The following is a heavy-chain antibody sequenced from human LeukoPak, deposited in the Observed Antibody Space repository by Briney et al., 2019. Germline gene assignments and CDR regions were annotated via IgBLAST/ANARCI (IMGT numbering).Heavy chain of an antibody. Sequence: SETLSVTCAVYGGSFSGYYWSWIRQPQGKGLEWIGEINHSGSTNYYPSLKSRVTISVDTSKNQFSLKLSSVTAADTAVYYCARGCGVTMAVPGGAGWFDPWGQGTRVTVSS. CDR2: INHSGST. CDR1: GGSFSGYY. V-gene: IGHV4-34*01. J-gene: IGHJ5*02. CDR3: ARGCGVTMAVPGGAGWFDP. D-gene: IGHD2-2*01.